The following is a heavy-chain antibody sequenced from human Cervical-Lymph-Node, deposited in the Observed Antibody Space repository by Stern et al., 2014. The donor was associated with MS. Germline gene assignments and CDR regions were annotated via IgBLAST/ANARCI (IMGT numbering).Heavy chain of an antibody. CDR1: GFMFTDYV. Sequence: VQLVESGGGVVQPGKSLRLSCAASGFMFTDYVMHWVRQPPGKGLEWVSVLSKDGSNQHYGDSVKGRFTVSRDNAKNTLYLDMNSLRADDTATYYCAKDRGVAGTAGEADQWGQGTLVTVSS. J-gene: IGHJ4*02. V-gene: IGHV3-30*18. D-gene: IGHD6-19*01. CDR2: LSKDGSNQ. CDR3: AKDRGVAGTAGEADQ.